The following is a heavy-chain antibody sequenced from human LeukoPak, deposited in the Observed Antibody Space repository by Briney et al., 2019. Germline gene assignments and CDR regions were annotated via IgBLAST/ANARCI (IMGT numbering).Heavy chain of an antibody. Sequence: GASVKVSCKASGGTFSSYAISWVRQAPGQGLEWMGGIIPIFGTANYAQKFQGRVTITADKSTSTAYMELSSLRSEDTAVYYCAREEGRYSGYGIFDYWGQGTLVTVSS. CDR1: GGTFSSYA. CDR3: AREEGRYSGYGIFDY. D-gene: IGHD5-12*01. V-gene: IGHV1-69*06. J-gene: IGHJ4*02. CDR2: IIPIFGTA.